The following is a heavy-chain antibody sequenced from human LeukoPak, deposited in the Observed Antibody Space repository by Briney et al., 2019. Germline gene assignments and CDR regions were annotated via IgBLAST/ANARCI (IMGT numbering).Heavy chain of an antibody. D-gene: IGHD3-3*01. CDR3: AADAGAGTIFGVVIPYYYYYMDV. CDR1: GFTFTSSA. V-gene: IGHV1-58*01. CDR2: IVVGSGKT. J-gene: IGHJ6*03. Sequence: SVKVSCKASGFTFTSSAVQWVRQARGQRLEWIGWIVVGSGKTNYAQKFQERVTITRDMSTSTAYMELSSLRSEDTAVYYCAADAGAGTIFGVVIPYYYYYMDVWGKGTTVTVSS.